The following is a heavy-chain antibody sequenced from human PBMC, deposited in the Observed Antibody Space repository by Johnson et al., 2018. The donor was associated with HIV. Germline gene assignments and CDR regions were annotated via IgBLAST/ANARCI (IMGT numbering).Heavy chain of an antibody. V-gene: IGHV3-20*04. D-gene: IGHD1-26*01. J-gene: IGHJ3*02. CDR2: FNWNGGGT. CDR3: AKDGPFGGNYLIGHDAFDI. CDR1: GFSFIDYA. Sequence: EVQLVESGGGLVRPGGSLRLSCVASGFSFIDYAMIWVRQAPGKGLECVSGFNWNGGGTGHADPGVGRLTISRDNAKNSLYLQTKSLRAEDTAVYYCAKDGPFGGNYLIGHDAFDIWGQGTMVTVSS.